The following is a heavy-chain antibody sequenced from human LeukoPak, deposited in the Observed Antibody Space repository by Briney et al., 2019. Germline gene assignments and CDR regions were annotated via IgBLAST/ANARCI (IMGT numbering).Heavy chain of an antibody. CDR2: IDPSDSYT. Sequence: GESLRISCKGSGYSFTSYWISWVRQMPGKGLEWMGRIDPSDSYTNYSPSFQGHVTISADKSISTAYLQWSSLKASDTAMYYCARHALEIPGHSSSWEHFQHWGQGTLVTVSS. CDR1: GYSFTSYW. CDR3: ARHALEIPGHSSSWEHFQH. J-gene: IGHJ1*01. V-gene: IGHV5-10-1*01. D-gene: IGHD6-13*01.